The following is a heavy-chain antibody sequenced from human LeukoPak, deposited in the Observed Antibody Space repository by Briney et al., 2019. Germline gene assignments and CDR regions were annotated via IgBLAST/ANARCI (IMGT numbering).Heavy chain of an antibody. V-gene: IGHV3-53*01. Sequence: PGGSLRLSCAASGFTVSINYMSWVRQAPGEGLEWVSVIYSGGNTYYADSVKGRFTISRDNSKNTVYLQMNSLRAEDTAVYYCARGETSSYGYWGQGTLVTVSS. J-gene: IGHJ4*02. D-gene: IGHD2-2*01. CDR3: ARGETSSYGY. CDR2: IYSGGNT. CDR1: GFTVSINY.